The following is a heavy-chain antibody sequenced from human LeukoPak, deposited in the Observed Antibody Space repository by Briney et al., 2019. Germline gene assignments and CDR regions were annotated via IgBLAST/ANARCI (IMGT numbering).Heavy chain of an antibody. V-gene: IGHV4-59*08. J-gene: IGHJ4*02. CDR3: ATLGGITMTVGGY. D-gene: IGHD3-22*01. CDR2: LYDSGSH. Sequence: SETLSLTCTVSGGSSGSYYWSWIRQPPGKGLEWIGYLYDSGSHNYDPSLKSRVTISIDTSKKRFSLNLSPVTATDTAVYYCATLGGITMTVGGYWGQGTLVTVSS. CDR1: GGSSGSYY.